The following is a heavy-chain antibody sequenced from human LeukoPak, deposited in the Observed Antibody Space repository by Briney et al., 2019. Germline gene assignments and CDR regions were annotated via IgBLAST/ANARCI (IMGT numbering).Heavy chain of an antibody. V-gene: IGHV5-51*01. CDR3: ARRSCGSTSCYSAFDI. D-gene: IGHD2-2*02. J-gene: IGHJ3*02. Sequence: GESLKISCKASGYSFTTYWIGWVRQMPGKGLEWMGIIYPGDSDTRYSPSFQGQVTISADKSISTAYLQGSSLKASDTAMYYCARRSCGSTSCYSAFDIWGQGTMVTVSS. CDR1: GYSFTTYW. CDR2: IYPGDSDT.